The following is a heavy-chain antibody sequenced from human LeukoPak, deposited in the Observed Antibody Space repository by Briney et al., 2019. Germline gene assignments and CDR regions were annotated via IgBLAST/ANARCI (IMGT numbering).Heavy chain of an antibody. J-gene: IGHJ5*02. Sequence: SETLSLTCTVSGGSISSYYWSRIRQPPGKGLEWIGYIYTSGSTNYNPSLKSRVTISVDTSKNQFSLKLSSVTAADTAVYYCARQRVVPAALYWFDPWGQGTLVTVSS. CDR2: IYTSGST. V-gene: IGHV4-4*09. CDR3: ARQRVVPAALYWFDP. D-gene: IGHD2-2*01. CDR1: GGSISSYY.